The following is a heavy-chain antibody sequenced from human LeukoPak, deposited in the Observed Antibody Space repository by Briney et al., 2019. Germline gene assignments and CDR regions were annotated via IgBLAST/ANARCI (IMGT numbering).Heavy chain of an antibody. CDR3: VRDRIRSTRAFDL. D-gene: IGHD3-3*02. Sequence: GGSLRLSCAPSGITFDIYWMSWVRQAPGKGLQWVANIKQDGSEKYYVDSVKGRFTISRDNARNSLYLQMKGLRAEDTAVYYCVRDRIRSTRAFDLWGQGTMVSVSS. J-gene: IGHJ3*01. V-gene: IGHV3-7*04. CDR1: GITFDIYW. CDR2: IKQDGSEK.